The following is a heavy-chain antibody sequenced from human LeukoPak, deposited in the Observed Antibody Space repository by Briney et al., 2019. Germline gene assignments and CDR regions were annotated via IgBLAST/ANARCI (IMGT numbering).Heavy chain of an antibody. CDR1: GFTFSSYG. Sequence: GGSLRLSCAASGFTFSSYGMHWVRQAPGKGLEWVTFIRYDGTNTYYADSVKGRFTISRDNSKNTLYLQMNSLRAEDTAVYYCAKDLRANYGGNTYYFDYWGQGTLVTVSS. D-gene: IGHD4-23*01. V-gene: IGHV3-30*02. CDR2: IRYDGTNT. CDR3: AKDLRANYGGNTYYFDY. J-gene: IGHJ4*02.